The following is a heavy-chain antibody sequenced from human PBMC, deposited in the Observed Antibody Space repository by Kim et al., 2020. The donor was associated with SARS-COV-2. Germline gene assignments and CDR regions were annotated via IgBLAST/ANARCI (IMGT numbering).Heavy chain of an antibody. D-gene: IGHD1-26*01. V-gene: IGHV3-23*01. CDR2: IRGSGEKT. CDR1: GFTFSTYA. J-gene: IGHJ4*02. CDR3: ANVVEVTDDC. Sequence: GGSLRLSCAASGFTFSTYAMSWVRQAPGKGLEWVSSIRGSGEKTNYADSVKGRFTISRDNSKNTLYLQMNSLRAEDTAIYYCANVVEVTDDCWGQGTLVTVSS.